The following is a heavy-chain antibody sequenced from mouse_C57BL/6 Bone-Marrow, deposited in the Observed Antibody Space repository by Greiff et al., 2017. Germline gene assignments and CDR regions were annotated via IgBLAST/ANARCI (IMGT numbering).Heavy chain of an antibody. J-gene: IGHJ1*03. D-gene: IGHD1-1*01. CDR2: ISSGSSTI. CDR3: ARDGSSHWYFYV. CDR1: GFTFSDYG. Sequence: VQLKESGGGLVKPGGSLKLSCAASGFTFSDYGMHWVRQAPVKGLEWVAYISSGSSTIYYADTVKGRFTISRDNAKHTLFLQMTSLRSECTALYYCARDGSSHWYFYVWGTGTTVTVAS. V-gene: IGHV5-17*01.